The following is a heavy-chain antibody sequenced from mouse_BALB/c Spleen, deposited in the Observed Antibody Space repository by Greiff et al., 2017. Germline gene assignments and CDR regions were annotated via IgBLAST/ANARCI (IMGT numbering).Heavy chain of an antibody. V-gene: IGHV5-17*02. Sequence: EVKLVESGGGLVQPGGSRKLSCAASGFTFSSFGMHWVRQAPEKGLEWVAYISSGSSTIYYADTVKGRFTISRDNPKNTLFLQMTSLRSEDTAMYYCARGDYGDYAMDYWGQGTSVTVSS. J-gene: IGHJ4*01. D-gene: IGHD2-4*01. CDR2: ISSGSSTI. CDR1: GFTFSSFG. CDR3: ARGDYGDYAMDY.